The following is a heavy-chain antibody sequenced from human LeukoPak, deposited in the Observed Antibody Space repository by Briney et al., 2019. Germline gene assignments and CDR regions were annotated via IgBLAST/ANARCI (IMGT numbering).Heavy chain of an antibody. D-gene: IGHD6-13*01. Sequence: SETLSLTCAVYGGSFSGYYWSWIRQPPGKGLEWIGEINHSGSTNYNPSLKSRVTISVDTSKNQFSLKLSSVTAADTAVYYCARGPTIGEQQLVRLDYWGQGTLVTVSS. CDR3: ARGPTIGEQQLVRLDY. CDR1: GGSFSGYY. CDR2: INHSGST. V-gene: IGHV4-34*01. J-gene: IGHJ4*02.